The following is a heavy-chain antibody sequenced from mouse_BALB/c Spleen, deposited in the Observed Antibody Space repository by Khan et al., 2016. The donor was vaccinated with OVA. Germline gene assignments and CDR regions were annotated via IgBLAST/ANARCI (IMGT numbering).Heavy chain of an antibody. CDR3: ASSEQRGLRGGFTY. J-gene: IGHJ3*01. CDR1: GYTFTTYT. V-gene: IGHV1-4*01. Sequence: QVQLKQSGAELARPGASVKMSCKTSGYTFTTYTLHWVKQRPGRSLVWIGYINPSNDYTNYNQKFKDKSTLTADKSSSTAYLQLSSLTSEYSAVYYCASSEQRGLRGGFTYWGQGTLVTVSA. CDR2: INPSNDYT. D-gene: IGHD3-1*01.